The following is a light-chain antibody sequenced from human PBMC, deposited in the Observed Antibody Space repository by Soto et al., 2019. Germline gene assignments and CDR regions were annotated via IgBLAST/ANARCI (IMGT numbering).Light chain of an antibody. V-gene: IGKV1-5*03. CDR3: QQYNTYLWT. CDR1: QSISSW. Sequence: IPMTQSPSTLSASVGDRVTITCRASQSISSWLAWYQQKPGKAPKLLISKASILESEVPSRFSGGGSGTEFTLTITSLQPDDFATYYCQQYNTYLWTFGQGTKVEIK. J-gene: IGKJ1*01. CDR2: KAS.